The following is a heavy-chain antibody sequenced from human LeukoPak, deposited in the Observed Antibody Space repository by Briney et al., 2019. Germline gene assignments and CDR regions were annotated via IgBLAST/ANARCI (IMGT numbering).Heavy chain of an antibody. J-gene: IGHJ6*04. Sequence: GGSLRLSCAASGFTFSSYEMNWVRQAPGKGLEGVSYISSSGSTIYYADSVKGRFTISRDNAKNSLYLQMNSLRAEDTAVYYWAELGITMIGGGWGKGTTVTISS. V-gene: IGHV3-48*03. D-gene: IGHD3-10*02. CDR1: GFTFSSYE. CDR2: ISSSGSTI. CDR3: AELGITMIGGG.